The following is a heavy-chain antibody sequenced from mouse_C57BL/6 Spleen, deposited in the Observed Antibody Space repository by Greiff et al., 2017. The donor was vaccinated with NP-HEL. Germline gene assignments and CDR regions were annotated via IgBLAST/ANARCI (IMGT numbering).Heavy chain of an antibody. J-gene: IGHJ2*01. CDR1: GFTFSDYG. D-gene: IGHD2-5*01. V-gene: IGHV5-17*01. CDR2: ISSGSSTI. CDR3: ARKSNYGPFDY. Sequence: EVHLVESGGGLVKPGGSLKLSCAASGFTFSDYGMHWVRQAPEKGLEWVAYISSGSSTIYYADTVKGRFTISRDNAKNTLFLQMTSLRSEDTAMYYCARKSNYGPFDYWGQGTTLTVSS.